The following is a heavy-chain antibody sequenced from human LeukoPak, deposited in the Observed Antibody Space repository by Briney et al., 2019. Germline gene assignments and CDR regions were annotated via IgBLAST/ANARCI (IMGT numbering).Heavy chain of an antibody. CDR1: GFTFSTYL. J-gene: IGHJ4*02. D-gene: IGHD2-8*01. Sequence: GGSLRLSCAASGFTFSTYLMSWARQAPGKGLEWVANIKQDGSENYYVDSVKGRLTISRDNAKNSLYLQMNSLRAEDTAVYYCARSRYCTNGICSYFDYWGQGTLVTVSS. CDR2: IKQDGSEN. V-gene: IGHV3-7*03. CDR3: ARSRYCTNGICSYFDY.